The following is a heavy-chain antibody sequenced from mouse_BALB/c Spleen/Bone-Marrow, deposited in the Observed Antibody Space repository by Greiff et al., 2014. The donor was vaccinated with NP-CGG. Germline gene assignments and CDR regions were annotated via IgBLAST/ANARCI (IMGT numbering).Heavy chain of an antibody. J-gene: IGHJ1*01. Sequence: VQLQQSGGGLVQPGGSLKLSCAASGFDFSRYWMSWVRQAPGKGLEWIGEINADSSTKKYTPSLKDKFIISRDNAKNTLYLQMSKVRYEDTALYYCARPRDYYGYFDVWGAGTTVTVSS. CDR1: GFDFSRYW. V-gene: IGHV4-1*02. CDR2: INADSSTK. CDR3: ARPRDYYGYFDV. D-gene: IGHD2-4*01.